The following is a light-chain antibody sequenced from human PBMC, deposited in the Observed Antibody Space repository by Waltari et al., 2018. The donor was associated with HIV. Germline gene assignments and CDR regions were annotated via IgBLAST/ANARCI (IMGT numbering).Light chain of an antibody. CDR2: ATS. CDR3: QSYDSSLRGGV. CDR1: NTNIRAAYD. V-gene: IGLV1-40*01. J-gene: IGLJ1*01. Sequence: QSVLTQPPSVSGDTGQRVTTHCTGGNTNIRAAYDVHRYHQPPGTAPKVLIYATSNRPSGVPDRFSGSKSGTSASLAITGLQAEDEADYYCQSYDSSLRGGVFGTGTKVTVL.